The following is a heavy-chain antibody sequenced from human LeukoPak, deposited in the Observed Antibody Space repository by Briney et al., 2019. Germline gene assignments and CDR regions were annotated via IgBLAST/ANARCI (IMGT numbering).Heavy chain of an antibody. CDR1: GGSISSGGYY. CDR2: IYYSGST. Sequence: KPSQTLSLTCTVSGGSISSGGYYWSWIRQHPGKGLEWIGYIYYSGSTYYNPSLKSRVTISVDTSKNQFSLELSSVTAADTAVYYCARGLKGDCSGGSCYPHFDYWGQGTLVTVSS. J-gene: IGHJ4*02. D-gene: IGHD2-15*01. V-gene: IGHV4-31*03. CDR3: ARGLKGDCSGGSCYPHFDY.